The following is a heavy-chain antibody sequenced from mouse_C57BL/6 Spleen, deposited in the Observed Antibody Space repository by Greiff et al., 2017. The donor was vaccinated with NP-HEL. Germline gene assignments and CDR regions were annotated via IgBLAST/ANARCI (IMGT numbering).Heavy chain of an antibody. Sequence: QVQLQQSGAELARPGASVKLSCKASGYTFTSSGISWVKQRTGQGLEWIGEIYPRSGNTYYNEKFKGKATLTADKSSSTAYMELRSLTSEDSAVYFCARSPFTYWYFDVWGTGTTVTVSS. CDR2: IYPRSGNT. J-gene: IGHJ1*03. CDR3: ARSPFTYWYFDV. V-gene: IGHV1-81*01. CDR1: GYTFTSSG.